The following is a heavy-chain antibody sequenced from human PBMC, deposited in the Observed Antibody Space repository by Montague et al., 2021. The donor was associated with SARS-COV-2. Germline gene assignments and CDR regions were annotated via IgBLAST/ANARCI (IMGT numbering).Heavy chain of an antibody. CDR3: AKDNFYCSSTSCYRLYYYYYMDV. D-gene: IGHD2-2*01. V-gene: IGHV3-43*02. CDR2: ISGDGGST. CDR1: GFTFDDYA. Sequence: LRLSCAASGFTFDDYAMHWVRQAPGKGLEWVSLISGDGGSTYYADSVKGRFTISRDNSKNSLYLQMNSLRTEDTALYYCAKDNFYCSSTSCYRLYYYYYMDVWGKGTTVTVSS. J-gene: IGHJ6*03.